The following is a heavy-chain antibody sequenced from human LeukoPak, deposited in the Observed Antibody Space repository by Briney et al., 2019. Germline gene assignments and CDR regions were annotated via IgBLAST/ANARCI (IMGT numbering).Heavy chain of an antibody. CDR3: ARAEARRFLEWLPRSDYYYGMDV. D-gene: IGHD3-3*01. CDR2: ISYDGSNK. Sequence: GGSLRLSCAASGFTFSSYGMHWVRQAPGKGLEWVAVISYDGSNKYYADSVKGRFTISRDNSKNTLYLQMNSLRAEDTAVYYCARAEARRFLEWLPRSDYYYGMDVWGQGTTVTVSS. V-gene: IGHV3-30*03. CDR1: GFTFSSYG. J-gene: IGHJ6*02.